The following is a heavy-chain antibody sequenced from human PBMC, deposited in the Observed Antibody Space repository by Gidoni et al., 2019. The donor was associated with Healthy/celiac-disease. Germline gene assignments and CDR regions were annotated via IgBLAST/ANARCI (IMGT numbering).Heavy chain of an antibody. CDR1: GGSISSSSYY. J-gene: IGHJ4*02. CDR3: VAIVYAPSAYYFDY. D-gene: IGHD3-22*01. CDR2: IYYSGST. V-gene: IGHV4-39*01. Sequence: QLQLQESGPGLVKPSETLSLTCTVSGGSISSSSYYWGWIRQPPGKGLEWIGSIYYSGSTYYNPSLKSRVTISVDTSKNQFSLKLSSVTAADTAVYYCVAIVYAPSAYYFDYWGQGTLVTVSS.